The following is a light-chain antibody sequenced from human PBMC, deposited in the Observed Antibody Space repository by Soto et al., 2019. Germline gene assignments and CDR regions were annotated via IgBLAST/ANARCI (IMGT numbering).Light chain of an antibody. CDR2: EVT. V-gene: IGLV2-14*01. Sequence: QSVLTQPASVSGSPGQSITISCTGTSSDGGAYNYVSWYQQHPGQVPKLTIYEVTNRPSGGSSRFSGSKSGNTASLTISGLQAEDEADYYCSSYTNSDTWVFGGGTKVTVL. CDR1: SSDGGAYNY. CDR3: SSYTNSDTWV. J-gene: IGLJ3*02.